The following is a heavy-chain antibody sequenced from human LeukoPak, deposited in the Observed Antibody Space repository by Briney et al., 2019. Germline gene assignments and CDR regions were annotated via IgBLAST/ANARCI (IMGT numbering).Heavy chain of an antibody. CDR3: ARDYYGSGSYRTETNWFDP. Sequence: SETLSLTCAVSGGSISSGNWWSWVRQPPGKGLEWIGEIYHSGSTNYNPSLKSRVTISVDKSKNQFSLKLSSVTAADTAVYYCARDYYGSGSYRTETNWFDPWGQGTLVTVSS. J-gene: IGHJ5*02. V-gene: IGHV4-4*02. CDR2: IYHSGST. D-gene: IGHD3-10*01. CDR1: GGSISSGNW.